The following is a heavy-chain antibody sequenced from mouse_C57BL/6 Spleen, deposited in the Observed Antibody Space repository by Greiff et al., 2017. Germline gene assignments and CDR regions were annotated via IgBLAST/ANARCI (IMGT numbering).Heavy chain of an antibody. CDR1: GFTFSSYA. CDR2: ISDGGSYT. D-gene: IGHD1-1*01. J-gene: IGHJ2*01. Sequence: EVKLVESGGGLVKPGGSLKLSCAASGFTFSSYAMSWVRQTPEKRLEWVATISDGGSYTYYPDNVKGRFTISRDNAKNNLYLQMSHLKSEDTAMYYCARVLYYGSAYYFDYWGQGTTLTVSS. V-gene: IGHV5-4*03. CDR3: ARVLYYGSAYYFDY.